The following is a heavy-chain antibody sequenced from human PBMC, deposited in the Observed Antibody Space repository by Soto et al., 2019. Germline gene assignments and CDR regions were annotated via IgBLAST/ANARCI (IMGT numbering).Heavy chain of an antibody. CDR1: GFTFSTYW. Sequence: LRLSCAGSGFTFSTYWMSWVRQAPGKGLEWVANIKQHGSETYYVDSVKGRFTISRDNAKNSLYLQMNSLRAEDTAVYYCAREWSPPLAVFDYWGRGTLVTVSS. CDR3: AREWSPPLAVFDY. CDR2: IKQHGSET. J-gene: IGHJ4*02. V-gene: IGHV3-7*03. D-gene: IGHD1-26*01.